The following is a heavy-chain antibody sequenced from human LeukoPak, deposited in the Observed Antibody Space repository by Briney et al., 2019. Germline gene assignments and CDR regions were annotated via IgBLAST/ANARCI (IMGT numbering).Heavy chain of an antibody. Sequence: VASVKVSCKASGGTFSSYAISWVRQAPGQGLEWMGGIIPIFGTANYAQKFQGRVTITTDESTSTAYMELSSLRSEDTAVYYCARGDIVVVPAAIRTGAFDIWGQGTMVTVSS. CDR2: IIPIFGTA. CDR1: GGTFSSYA. D-gene: IGHD2-2*02. CDR3: ARGDIVVVPAAIRTGAFDI. J-gene: IGHJ3*02. V-gene: IGHV1-69*05.